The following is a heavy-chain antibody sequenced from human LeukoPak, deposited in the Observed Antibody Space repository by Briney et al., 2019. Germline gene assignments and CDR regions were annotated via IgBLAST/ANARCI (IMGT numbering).Heavy chain of an antibody. Sequence: GGSLRLSCAASGFTFSSYDMHWVRQATGKGLEWVSAIGTAGDTYYPGSVKGRFTISRENAKNSLYLQMNSLRAGDTAVYYCARAPGTTHYYGMDAWGQGTTVTVSS. J-gene: IGHJ6*02. V-gene: IGHV3-13*01. CDR2: IGTAGDT. CDR3: ARAPGTTHYYGMDA. D-gene: IGHD1-1*01. CDR1: GFTFSSYD.